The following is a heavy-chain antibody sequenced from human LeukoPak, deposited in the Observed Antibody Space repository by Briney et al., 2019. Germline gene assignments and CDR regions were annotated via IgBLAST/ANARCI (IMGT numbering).Heavy chain of an antibody. V-gene: IGHV1-69*01. CDR2: IIPIFGTA. D-gene: IGHD6-19*01. J-gene: IGHJ5*02. CDR3: ARDSSGQNWFDP. CDR1: GGTFSSYA. Sequence: SVKVSCKASGGTFSSYAISWVRQAPGQGLEWMGGIIPIFGTASYAQKFQGRVTITADESTSTAYMELSSLRSEDTAVYYCARDSSGQNWFDPWGQGTLVTVSS.